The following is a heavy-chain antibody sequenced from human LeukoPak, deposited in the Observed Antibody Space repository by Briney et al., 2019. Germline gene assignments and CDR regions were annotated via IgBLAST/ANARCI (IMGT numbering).Heavy chain of an antibody. J-gene: IGHJ6*03. Sequence: PGGSLRLSCAASGFTVSSNYMSWVRQAPGKGLEWVSVIYSGGSTYYADSVKGRFTISRDNSKNTLYLQMNSLRAEDTAVYYCARDIREALYYYYMDVWGKGTTVTVSS. D-gene: IGHD5-12*01. CDR3: ARDIREALYYYYMDV. CDR2: IYSGGST. CDR1: GFTVSSNY. V-gene: IGHV3-66*02.